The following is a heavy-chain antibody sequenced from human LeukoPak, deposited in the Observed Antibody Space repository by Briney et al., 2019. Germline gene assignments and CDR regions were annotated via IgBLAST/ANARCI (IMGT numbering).Heavy chain of an antibody. CDR2: IKSDESER. D-gene: IGHD3-10*01. J-gene: IGHJ3*01. Sequence: GGSPRLSCVASGFTFSDYWMSWVRQAPGKGLEWVANIKSDESERFFLDSVKGRFTISRDNAKNTLFLQMNSLRAEDAAVYYCAKEPTFGVRGVNDAFDVWGQGTMVIVSS. CDR3: AKEPTFGVRGVNDAFDV. CDR1: GFTFSDYW. V-gene: IGHV3-7*03.